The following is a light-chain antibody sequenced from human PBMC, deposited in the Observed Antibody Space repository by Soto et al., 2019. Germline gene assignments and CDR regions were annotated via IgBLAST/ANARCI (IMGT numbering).Light chain of an antibody. CDR2: YDR. V-gene: IGLV3-21*04. CDR1: NIGDKR. J-gene: IGLJ1*01. CDR3: QVWDIMTDNYV. Sequence: SYELTQPPSVSVAPEKTTTITCGGNNIGDKRVHWYRQKPGQAPVLLISYDRDRHSGIPERFSGSNSGNTATLTISRVEAGDEADYYCQVWDIMTDNYVFGGGTKLTVL.